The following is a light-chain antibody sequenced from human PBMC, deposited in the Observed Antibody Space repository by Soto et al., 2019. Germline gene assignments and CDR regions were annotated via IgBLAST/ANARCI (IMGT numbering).Light chain of an antibody. CDR2: GAS. Sequence: EIVLTQSPGTLSLSPGERATLSCRASQSVSNNYLAWYQQKPGQAPRLLIYGASNRATGIPDRFSGSGSGTEFTLTINSLEPEDFAVYYCQQRSNWPPITFGQGTRLEIK. J-gene: IGKJ5*01. V-gene: IGKV3D-20*02. CDR3: QQRSNWPPIT. CDR1: QSVSNNY.